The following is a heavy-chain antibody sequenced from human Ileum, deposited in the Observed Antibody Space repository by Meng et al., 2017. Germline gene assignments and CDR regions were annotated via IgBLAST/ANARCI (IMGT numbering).Heavy chain of an antibody. Sequence: VQLQGSGPGLVKPSGTLSLPCAVSGGSITTNSYWSWVRQSPEKGLEWIGQIDHSGSPYYNPSLKSRVTMSVDKSKSQVSLQLTSVTAADTAVYYCARHGGYYQDYWGQGTLVTVPQ. V-gene: IGHV4-4*02. CDR3: ARHGGYYQDY. D-gene: IGHD4-23*01. CDR1: GGSITTNSY. CDR2: IDHSGSP. J-gene: IGHJ4*02.